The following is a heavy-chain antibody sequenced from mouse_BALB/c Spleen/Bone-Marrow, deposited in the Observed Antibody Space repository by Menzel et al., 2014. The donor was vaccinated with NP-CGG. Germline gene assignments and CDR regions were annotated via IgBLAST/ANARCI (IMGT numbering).Heavy chain of an antibody. D-gene: IGHD1-2*01. CDR2: ISTYSGNT. J-gene: IGHJ3*01. V-gene: IGHV1-67*01. Sequence: VKLMESGPELVRPGVSVKISCKGSGYTFTDYAMHWVKQSHAKSLEWIGVISTYSGNTNYNQKFKGKATVTVDKSSSTAYMELARLTSEDSAIYYCARGLRHQAWFAYWGQGTLVTVSA. CDR1: GYTFTDYA. CDR3: ARGLRHQAWFAY.